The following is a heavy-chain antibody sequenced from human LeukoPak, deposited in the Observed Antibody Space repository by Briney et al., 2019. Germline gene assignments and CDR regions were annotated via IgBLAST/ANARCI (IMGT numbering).Heavy chain of an antibody. Sequence: GSLRLSCAASGFTLSSYAMSWVRQPPGKGLEWIGEINHSGSTNYIPSLKSRVTISVDTSKSQFSLKLSSVTAADTAVYYCARHDYRGINDGMDVWGQGTTVIVSS. J-gene: IGHJ6*02. CDR1: GFTLSSYA. CDR2: INHSGST. V-gene: IGHV4-34*01. CDR3: ARHDYRGINDGMDV. D-gene: IGHD3-16*02.